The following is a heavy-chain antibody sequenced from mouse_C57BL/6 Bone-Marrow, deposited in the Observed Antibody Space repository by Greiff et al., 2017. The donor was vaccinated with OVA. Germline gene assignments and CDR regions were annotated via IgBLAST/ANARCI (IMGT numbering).Heavy chain of an antibody. J-gene: IGHJ4*01. V-gene: IGHV5-6*02. CDR2: ISSGGSYT. CDR1: GFTFSSYG. Sequence: EVKLEESGGDLVKPGGSLKLSCAASGFTFSSYGMSWVRQTPDKRLEWVATISSGGSYTYYPDSVKGRFTISRDNAKNTLYLQMSSLKSEDTAMYYCARQGYYGTHAMDYWGQGTSVTVSS. CDR3: ARQGYYGTHAMDY. D-gene: IGHD1-1*01.